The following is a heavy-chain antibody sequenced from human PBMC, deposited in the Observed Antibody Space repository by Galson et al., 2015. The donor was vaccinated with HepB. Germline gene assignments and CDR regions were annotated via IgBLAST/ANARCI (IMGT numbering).Heavy chain of an antibody. D-gene: IGHD1-26*01. Sequence: SVKVSCKASGYTFTSYGISWVRQAPGQGLEWMGWISAYNGNTNYAQKLQGKVTMTTDTSTSTAYMELRSLRSDDTAVYYCARHSGSYQGWYYYYYYMDVWGKGTTVTVSS. CDR1: GYTFTSYG. V-gene: IGHV1-18*01. J-gene: IGHJ6*03. CDR2: ISAYNGNT. CDR3: ARHSGSYQGWYYYYYYMDV.